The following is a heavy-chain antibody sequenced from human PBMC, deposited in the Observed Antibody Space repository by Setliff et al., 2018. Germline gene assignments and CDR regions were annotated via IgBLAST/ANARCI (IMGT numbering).Heavy chain of an antibody. J-gene: IGHJ5*02. Sequence: SETLSLTCTVSRGSINSHYWSWIRQPAGKGLEWIGRIFGSGSTNYNPSLKSRVTMSIDTSMNQFSLRLSSVTAADSAIYYCARDRSALVRGVVHHNYFDPWGQGNKVTVSS. CDR1: RGSINSHY. D-gene: IGHD3-10*01. CDR3: ARDRSALVRGVVHHNYFDP. V-gene: IGHV4-4*07. CDR2: IFGSGST.